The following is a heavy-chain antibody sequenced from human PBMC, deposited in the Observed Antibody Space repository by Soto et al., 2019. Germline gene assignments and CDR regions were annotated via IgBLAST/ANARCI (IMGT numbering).Heavy chain of an antibody. V-gene: IGHV3-9*01. CDR1: GFTFDDYA. Sequence: EVQLVESGGGLVQPGRSLRLSCAASGFTFDDYAMHWVRQAPGKGLEWVSGISWNSGSIGYADSVKGRFTISRDNAKNSLYLQMNSLRAEDTALYYCAKDLGPRLDYYCGMDVWGQGTTVTVYS. CDR2: ISWNSGSI. J-gene: IGHJ6*02. CDR3: AKDLGPRLDYYCGMDV.